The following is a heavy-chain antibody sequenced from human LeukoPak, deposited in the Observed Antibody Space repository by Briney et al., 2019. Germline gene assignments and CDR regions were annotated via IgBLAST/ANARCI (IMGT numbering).Heavy chain of an antibody. V-gene: IGHV3-23*01. J-gene: IGHJ4*02. CDR3: ASTIVVVTAANY. CDR2: ISGSGGST. Sequence: GGSLRLSCAASGFTFSSYWMSWVRQAPGKGLEWVSAISGSGGSTYYADSVKGRFTISRDNSKNTLYLQMNSLRAEDTAVYYCASTIVVVTAANYWGQGTLVTVSS. D-gene: IGHD2-21*02. CDR1: GFTFSSYW.